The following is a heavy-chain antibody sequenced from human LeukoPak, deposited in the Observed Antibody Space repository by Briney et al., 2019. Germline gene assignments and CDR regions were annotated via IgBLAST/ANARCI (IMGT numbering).Heavy chain of an antibody. Sequence: KPSETLSLTCTVSGGSISSSSYYCGWIRQPPGKGLEWIGSIYYSGSTYYNPSLKSRVTISVDTSKNQFSLKLSSVTAADTAVYYCASNTIMYNWNDDAFDIWGQGTMVTVSS. CDR1: GGSISSSSYY. J-gene: IGHJ3*02. CDR3: ASNTIMYNWNDDAFDI. CDR2: IYYSGST. D-gene: IGHD1-1*01. V-gene: IGHV4-39*01.